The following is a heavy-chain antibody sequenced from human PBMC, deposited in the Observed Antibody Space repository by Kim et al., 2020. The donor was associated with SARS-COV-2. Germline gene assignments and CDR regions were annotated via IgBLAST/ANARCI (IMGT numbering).Heavy chain of an antibody. Sequence: YAQKFQGRVTMTRDTSISTAYMELSRLRSEDTAVYYCARERYDELDAFDIWGQGTMVTVSS. CDR3: ARERYDELDAFDI. J-gene: IGHJ3*02. D-gene: IGHD1-1*01. V-gene: IGHV1-2*02.